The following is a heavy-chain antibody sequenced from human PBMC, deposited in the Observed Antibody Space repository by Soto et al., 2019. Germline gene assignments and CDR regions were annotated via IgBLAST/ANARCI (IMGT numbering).Heavy chain of an antibody. CDR1: GGSISSGGYY. V-gene: IGHV4-31*03. CDR3: ARDGPGTLGIDY. D-gene: IGHD6-13*01. Sequence: ASETLSLTCTGSGGSISSGGYYWSWIRQHPGKGLEWIGYIYYSGSTYYNPSLKSRVTISVDTSKNQFSLKLSSVTAADTAVYYCARDGPGTLGIDYWGQGTLVTVSS. CDR2: IYYSGST. J-gene: IGHJ4*02.